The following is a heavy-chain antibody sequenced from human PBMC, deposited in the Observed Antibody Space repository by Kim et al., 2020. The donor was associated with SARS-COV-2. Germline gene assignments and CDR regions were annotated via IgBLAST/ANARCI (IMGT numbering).Heavy chain of an antibody. CDR3: ARGPSPGTNNYFDD. V-gene: IGHV3-20*04. Sequence: GGSLRLSCAASGFIFDDFAMAWVRQVPGKGLEWVSDIIWTGGATDYADSVRGRFTISSNNDKNSLFLQMNDLRAEDTALYYCARGPSPGTNNYFDDRGPGTLVTVSA. CDR1: GFIFDDFA. J-gene: IGHJ4*02. CDR2: IIWTGGAT. D-gene: IGHD2-8*01.